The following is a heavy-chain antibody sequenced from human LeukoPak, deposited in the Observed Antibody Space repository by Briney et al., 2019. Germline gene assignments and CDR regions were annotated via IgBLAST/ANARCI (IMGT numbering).Heavy chain of an antibody. CDR3: AKDHGSSDWYYFDY. D-gene: IGHD6-13*01. CDR1: GFIFSGYE. V-gene: IGHV3-48*03. J-gene: IGHJ4*02. Sequence: GGSLRLSCAASGFIFSGYEMNWVRQAPGKGLEWISYITTSGSPIYYADSVKGRFTISRDNSKNTLYLQMNTLRADDTAVYYCAKDHGSSDWYYFDYWGQGTLVTVSS. CDR2: ITTSGSPI.